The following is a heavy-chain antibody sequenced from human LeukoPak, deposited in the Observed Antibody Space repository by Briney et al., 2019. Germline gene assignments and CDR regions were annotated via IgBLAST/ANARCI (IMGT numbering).Heavy chain of an antibody. CDR2: IAQDGSEE. Sequence: GGSLRLSCAASGFTFTNFWMSWVRQAPGKGLEWVANIAQDGSEEYYSDSVKGRFTISRDNAKNSLDLQMNSLRAEDTAVYFCARRDYYFDYWGQGILVTVSS. CDR1: GFTFTNFW. V-gene: IGHV3-7*01. CDR3: ARRDYYFDY. J-gene: IGHJ4*02.